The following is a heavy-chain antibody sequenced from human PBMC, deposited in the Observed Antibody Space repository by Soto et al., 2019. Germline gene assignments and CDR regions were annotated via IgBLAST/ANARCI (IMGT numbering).Heavy chain of an antibody. CDR3: ARDGYYDSSADEDAFDI. CDR2: ISAYNGNT. Sequence: GASVKVSCKASGYTFTSYGISWVRQAPGQGLEWMGWISAYNGNTNYAQKLQGRVTMTTDTSTSTAYMELRSLRSDDTAVYYCARDGYYDSSADEDAFDIWGQGTMVTVSS. D-gene: IGHD3-22*01. CDR1: GYTFTSYG. V-gene: IGHV1-18*01. J-gene: IGHJ3*02.